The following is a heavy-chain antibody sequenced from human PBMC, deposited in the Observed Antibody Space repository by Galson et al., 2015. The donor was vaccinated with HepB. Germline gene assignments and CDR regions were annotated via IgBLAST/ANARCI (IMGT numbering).Heavy chain of an antibody. J-gene: IGHJ2*01. CDR1: GYTFTDYH. Sequence: SVKVSCKASGYTFTDYHIHWMRQAPGQGLEWMGWINPNSGDTHYAQEFQGRVTMTRDTSISTAYMMLSWLGYDDTAVYYCARVPGYWYFDLWGRGTLVTVSS. CDR3: ARVPGYWYFDL. V-gene: IGHV1-2*02. CDR2: INPNSGDT.